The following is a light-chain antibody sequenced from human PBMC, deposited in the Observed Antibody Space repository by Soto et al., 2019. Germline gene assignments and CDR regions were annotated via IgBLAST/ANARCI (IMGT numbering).Light chain of an antibody. CDR1: SSDVGIYNY. CDR3: SSYTGSTNYV. V-gene: IGLV2-14*01. CDR2: QVT. Sequence: QAVLTHPASVSWSPGHSITISCTGTSSDVGIYNYVSWYQQHPGKAPKLMIYQVTNRPSGVSNRFSGSKSGNTASLTISGLQAEEEADYYCSSYTGSTNYVFGTGTKVTVL. J-gene: IGLJ1*01.